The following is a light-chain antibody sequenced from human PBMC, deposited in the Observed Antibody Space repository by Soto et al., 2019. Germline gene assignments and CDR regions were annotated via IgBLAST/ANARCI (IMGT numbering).Light chain of an antibody. J-gene: IGKJ1*01. V-gene: IGKV1-39*01. Sequence: DIQMTQSPSSLSASVGDRVTITCRASQSISSYLNWYQQKPGKAPKLLIYAASSLQSGVPSRFSGSGSGTDFTLTITSLQPEDFATYYCQQSSSTPQTFGQGTKVEI. CDR2: AAS. CDR3: QQSSSTPQT. CDR1: QSISSY.